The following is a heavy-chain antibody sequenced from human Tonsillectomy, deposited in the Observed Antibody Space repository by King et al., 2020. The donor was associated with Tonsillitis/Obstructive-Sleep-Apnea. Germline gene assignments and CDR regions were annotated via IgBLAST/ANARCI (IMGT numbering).Heavy chain of an antibody. CDR3: VKGRKCSGGSGHQYFQH. V-gene: IGHV3-9*01. CDR2: ISWNSGSL. CDR1: GFTFADYA. Sequence: VQLVESGGGLVQPGRSLRLSCAASGFTFADYAMQWVRPAPGKGLEWVSGISWNSGSLGYADSVTGRFTISRDNAKNSLSLQMNSLRAEDTALYSCVKGRKCSGGSGHQYFQHGGQATRAPVSS. D-gene: IGHD2-15*01. J-gene: IGHJ1*01.